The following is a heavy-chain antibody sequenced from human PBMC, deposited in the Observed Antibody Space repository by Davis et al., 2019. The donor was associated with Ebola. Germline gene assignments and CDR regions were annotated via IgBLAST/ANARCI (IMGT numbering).Heavy chain of an antibody. CDR1: GFNLRDYT. D-gene: IGHD5-24*01. J-gene: IGHJ6*02. CDR2: IWSDGSNK. CDR3: AKDDDEDGYKLYYYYYGMDV. Sequence: GESLKLSCEGLGFNLRDYTLNWVRQAPGKGLEWVAVIWSDGSNKYYADSVKSRFTISRDNSKNTLYLQMNSLRAEDTAVYYCAKDDDEDGYKLYYYYYGMDVWGQGTTVTVSS. V-gene: IGHV3-30*02.